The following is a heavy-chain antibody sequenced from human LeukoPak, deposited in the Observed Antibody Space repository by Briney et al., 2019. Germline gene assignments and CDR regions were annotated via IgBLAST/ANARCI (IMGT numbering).Heavy chain of an antibody. CDR3: AKDQAIFGVVTTIDY. CDR2: ISYDGSNK. V-gene: IGHV3-30*18. Sequence: GGSLRLSCAASGFTFSSYLMHWVRQAPGKGLEWVAVISYDGSNKYYADSVKGRFTISRDNSKNTLYLQMNSLRAEDTAVYYCAKDQAIFGVVTTIDYWGQGTLVTVSS. D-gene: IGHD3-3*01. CDR1: GFTFSSYL. J-gene: IGHJ4*02.